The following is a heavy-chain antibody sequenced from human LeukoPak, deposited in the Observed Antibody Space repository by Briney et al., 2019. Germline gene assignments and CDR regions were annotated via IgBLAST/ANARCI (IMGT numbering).Heavy chain of an antibody. V-gene: IGHV4-59*01. D-gene: IGHD1-26*01. CDR2: IYYSGST. CDR1: GGTIRSYY. J-gene: IGHJ4*02. Sequence: SETLSLTCIVSGGTIRSYYWSWIRQPPGKGLEWIANIYYSGSTSYSPSLKSRVTISVDTSKNQFSLKLSSVTAADTAIYYCATKGTGTYSPFDSWGQGTLVTVSS. CDR3: ATKGTGTYSPFDS.